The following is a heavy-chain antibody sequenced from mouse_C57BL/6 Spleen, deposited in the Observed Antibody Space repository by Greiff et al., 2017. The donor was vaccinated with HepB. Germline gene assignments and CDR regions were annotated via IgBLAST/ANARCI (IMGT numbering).Heavy chain of an antibody. J-gene: IGHJ3*01. CDR2: IDPSDSYT. Sequence: QVHVKQPGAELVKPGASVKLSCKASGYTFTSYWMQWVKQRPGQGLEWIGEIDPSDSYTNYNQKFKGKATLTVDTSSSTAYMQLSSLTSEDSAVYYCARNYGSSFFAYWGQGTLVTVSA. CDR3: ARNYGSSFFAY. V-gene: IGHV1-50*01. CDR1: GYTFTSYW. D-gene: IGHD1-1*01.